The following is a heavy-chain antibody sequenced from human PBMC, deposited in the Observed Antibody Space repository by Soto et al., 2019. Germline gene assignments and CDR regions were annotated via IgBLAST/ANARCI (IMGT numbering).Heavy chain of an antibody. CDR2: ISAYNGDT. D-gene: IGHD6-13*01. CDR3: ARDFGSIAAAGTLDY. V-gene: IGHV1-18*01. J-gene: IGHJ4*02. CDR1: GYTFTSHG. Sequence: GPVKVSCKASGYTFTSHGISWVRQAPGQGLEWMGWISAYNGDTNYAQKLQGRVTMTTDTSTSTAYMELRSLRSDDTAVYYCARDFGSIAAAGTLDYWGQGTLVTVS.